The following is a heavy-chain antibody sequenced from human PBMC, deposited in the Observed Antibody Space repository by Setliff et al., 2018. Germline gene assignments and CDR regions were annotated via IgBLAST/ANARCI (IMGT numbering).Heavy chain of an antibody. J-gene: IGHJ4*01. D-gene: IGHD4-17*01. CDR3: ARRSGDRGMTTGWPDDFDY. Sequence: ASVKVSCKASGYIFTRYRITWVRQSPGQGLEWMGWISTRNDDTGYAQKFKGRVTLTTDTSTNTAYMELRSLRSDDTAVYYCARRSGDRGMTTGWPDDFDYWGRGTPVTVSS. V-gene: IGHV1-18*01. CDR2: ISTRNDDT. CDR1: GYIFTRYR.